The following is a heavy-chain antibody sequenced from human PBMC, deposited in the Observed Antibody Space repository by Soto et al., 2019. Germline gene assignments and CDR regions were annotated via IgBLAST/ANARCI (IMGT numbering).Heavy chain of an antibody. CDR3: AKAFDYGDYWDFQH. V-gene: IGHV3-9*01. D-gene: IGHD4-17*01. J-gene: IGHJ1*01. CDR2: ISWNSGSI. CDR1: GFTFDDYA. Sequence: EVQLVESGGGLVQPGRSLRLSCAASGFTFDDYAMHWVRQAPGKGLEWVSGISWNSGSIGYADSVKGRFTISTDNAKNSLYLQMNSLRAEDTALYYCAKAFDYGDYWDFQHWGQGTLVTVSS.